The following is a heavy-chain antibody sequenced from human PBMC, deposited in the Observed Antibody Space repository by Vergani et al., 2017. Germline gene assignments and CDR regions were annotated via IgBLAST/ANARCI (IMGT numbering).Heavy chain of an antibody. Sequence: QVQLQESGPGLVKPSATLSLTCTVSGDSVISTHYHWGWIRQPPGKGLEWIGSLDYSGSTSYNPSLESRISISFETPKNQFSLRLTSVTAADTAVYYCSGKRGDCRAAYCHSYDFWGPGTLVGVSS. CDR1: GDSVISTHYH. CDR3: SGKRGDCRAAYCHSYDF. D-gene: IGHD2-15*01. CDR2: LDYSGST. J-gene: IGHJ4*02. V-gene: IGHV4-39*01.